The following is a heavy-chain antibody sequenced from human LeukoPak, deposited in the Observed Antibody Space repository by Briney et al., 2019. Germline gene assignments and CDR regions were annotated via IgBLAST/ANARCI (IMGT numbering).Heavy chain of an antibody. D-gene: IGHD2-2*01. J-gene: IGHJ4*02. CDR3: ARLKAVPAARAFDY. CDR1: GYSISSGYF. V-gene: IGHV4-38-2*02. CDR2: VSPSGST. Sequence: SETLSLTCSVSGYSISSGYFWGWIRQPPGKGLECLGTVSPSGSTYYNPSLKSRVTISVDTSKNQFFLKLISVTAADTAVYYCARLKAVPAARAFDYWGQGTLVTVSS.